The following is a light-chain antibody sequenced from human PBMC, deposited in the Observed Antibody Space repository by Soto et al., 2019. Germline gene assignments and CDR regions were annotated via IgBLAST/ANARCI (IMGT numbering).Light chain of an antibody. CDR2: GAS. Sequence: EIVMTQSPATLSVSPGERATLSCRASQSVSNNLAWFQQKPGQAPRLLIYGASTRAPGIPARITGSGSGTEFTLTISSLQSEDFAVYYCQQYYYTPYSFGQGTKLEIK. V-gene: IGKV3-15*01. CDR1: QSVSNN. J-gene: IGKJ2*03. CDR3: QQYYYTPYS.